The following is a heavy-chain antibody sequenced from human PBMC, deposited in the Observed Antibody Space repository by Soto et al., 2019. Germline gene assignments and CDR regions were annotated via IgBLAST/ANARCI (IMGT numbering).Heavy chain of an antibody. D-gene: IGHD3-22*01. J-gene: IGHJ4*02. CDR2: IYYSGST. CDR3: ARHISLNYYAFY. Sequence: LSLTCTVSGGSISVSIYYWVCIRQPPGEGLGWIGSIYYSGSTYYNPSLKSRITISVDTSKKQCSLKLSSVTAADTAVYYCARHISLNYYAFYWGQGTLVTVSS. V-gene: IGHV4-39*01. CDR1: GGSISVSIYY.